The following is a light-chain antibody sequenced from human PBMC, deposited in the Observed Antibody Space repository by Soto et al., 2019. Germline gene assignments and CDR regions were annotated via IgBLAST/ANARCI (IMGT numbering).Light chain of an antibody. CDR2: DVS. CDR3: QQRGSWPLT. J-gene: IGKJ4*01. Sequence: ENVLTQSPATLSLSPGEGATLSCRASESVGSDLAWYQQKPGQPPSLLIYDVSGRATGVPARFSGSGSGTDFTLTISSLEPEDVAVYYCQQRGSWPLTFGGGTKVEIK. V-gene: IGKV3-11*01. CDR1: ESVGSD.